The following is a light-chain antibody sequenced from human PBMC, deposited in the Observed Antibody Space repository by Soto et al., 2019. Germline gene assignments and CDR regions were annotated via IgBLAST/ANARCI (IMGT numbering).Light chain of an antibody. CDR1: SSNIGNNY. Sequence: QSVLTQPPSVSAAPGQRVTISCSGSSSNIGNNYVSWYQQLPGTAPKLLIYEDNKRPSGIPDRFSRSKSGTSATLGITGLQTGDEADYYCASWDSSLTAGVFGGGTQLTVL. J-gene: IGLJ2*01. V-gene: IGLV1-51*02. CDR2: EDN. CDR3: ASWDSSLTAGV.